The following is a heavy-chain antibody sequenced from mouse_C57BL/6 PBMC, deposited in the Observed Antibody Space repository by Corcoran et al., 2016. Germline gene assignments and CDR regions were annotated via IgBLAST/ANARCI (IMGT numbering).Heavy chain of an antibody. CDR2: ISYDGSN. Sequence: DVQLQESGPGLVKPSQSLSLTCSVTGYSIPSGYYWNWIRQFPGNKLEWMGYISYDGSNNYNPSLKNRISITRDTSKNQFFLKLNSVTTEDTATYYCARDDPYYYGSSYGYWYVDVWGTGTTVTVSS. D-gene: IGHD1-1*01. J-gene: IGHJ1*03. CDR3: ARDDPYYYGSSYGYWYVDV. CDR1: GYSIPSGYY. V-gene: IGHV3-6*01.